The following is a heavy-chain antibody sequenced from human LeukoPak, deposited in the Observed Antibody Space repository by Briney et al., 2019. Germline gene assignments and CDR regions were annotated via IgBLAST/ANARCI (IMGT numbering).Heavy chain of an antibody. CDR1: GGSIRSSYYY. CDR3: ARHYGP. Sequence: PSETLSLTCTVSGGSIRSSYYYWGWIRQPPGKGLEWIGSIYESGSTYNNPSLKSRVSISVDTSKNQFSLKLNSVTAADTAVYYWARHYGPWGQGTLVTVST. J-gene: IGHJ5*02. CDR2: IYESGST. D-gene: IGHD3-10*01. V-gene: IGHV4-39*01.